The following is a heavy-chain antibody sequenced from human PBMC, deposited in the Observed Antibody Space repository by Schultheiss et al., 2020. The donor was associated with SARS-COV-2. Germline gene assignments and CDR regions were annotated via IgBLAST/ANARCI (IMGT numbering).Heavy chain of an antibody. CDR2: ISSSGSTI. Sequence: GGSLRLSCAASGFTFSSYEMNWVRQAPGKGLEWVSYISSSGSTIYYADSVKGRFTISRDNSKNTLYLQMNSLRAEDTAVYYCARLIVVVTAIQVPLDYWGQGTLVTVSS. D-gene: IGHD2-21*02. J-gene: IGHJ4*02. V-gene: IGHV3-48*03. CDR1: GFTFSSYE. CDR3: ARLIVVVTAIQVPLDY.